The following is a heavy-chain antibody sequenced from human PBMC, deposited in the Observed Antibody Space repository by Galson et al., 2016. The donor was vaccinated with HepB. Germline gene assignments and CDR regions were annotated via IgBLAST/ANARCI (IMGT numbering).Heavy chain of an antibody. CDR2: IKYDGSSA. CDR3: AKSDWFDP. Sequence: SLRLSCAASGFTFSNYWMNWVRQVPGKGLVWVSRIKYDGSSAYYVDSVKGRFTISRDNAKNTLYLQMNSLRLEDTAVYYCAKSDWFDPWGRGTLVTVSS. V-gene: IGHV3-74*01. CDR1: GFTFSNYW. J-gene: IGHJ5*01.